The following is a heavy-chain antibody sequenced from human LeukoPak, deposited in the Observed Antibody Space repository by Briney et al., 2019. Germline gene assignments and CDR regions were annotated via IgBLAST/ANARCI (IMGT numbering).Heavy chain of an antibody. V-gene: IGHV2-5*01. J-gene: IGHJ4*02. CDR1: GFSLGSSGAA. CDR3: ARGGPPFDY. Sequence: SGPTLVNPTQTLTLTCSFSGFSLGSSGAAVGWIRRPPGKALEWLALIYWNNDKYYSPSLKSRLSITKDTSQNQVVLTVTNVDPVDTATYYCARGGPPFDYWGQGTLVTVSS. D-gene: IGHD3-10*01. CDR2: IYWNNDK.